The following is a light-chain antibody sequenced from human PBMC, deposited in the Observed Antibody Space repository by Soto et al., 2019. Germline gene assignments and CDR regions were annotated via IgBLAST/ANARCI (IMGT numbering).Light chain of an antibody. CDR2: AAS. J-gene: IGKJ1*01. CDR3: QQYGSSQPWM. Sequence: IQLTQSPSSLSASLGDRVTITCRASQGISSYLAWYQQKPGKAPKLLIYAASTLQSGVPSRFSGSGSGTDFTLTISRLEHEDFAVYYCQQYGSSQPWMFGQGTKVDIK. V-gene: IGKV1-9*01. CDR1: QGISSY.